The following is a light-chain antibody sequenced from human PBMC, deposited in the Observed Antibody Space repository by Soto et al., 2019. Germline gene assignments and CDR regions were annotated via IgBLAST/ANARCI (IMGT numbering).Light chain of an antibody. CDR1: QSISSNF. CDR3: QKYNSAPLT. J-gene: IGKJ4*01. V-gene: IGKV3-20*01. CDR2: GAS. Sequence: EIVLTQSPGTLSLSPGEGATLSCRASQSISSNFLAWYQQKRGQAPRLLIHGASNRATGIPDRFSGSGSGTDFTLTITRLEPEDFAVYYCQKYNSAPLTFGGGTKVEIK.